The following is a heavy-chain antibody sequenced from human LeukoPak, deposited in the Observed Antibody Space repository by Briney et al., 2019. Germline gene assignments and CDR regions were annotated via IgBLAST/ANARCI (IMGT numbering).Heavy chain of an antibody. V-gene: IGHV1-8*01. CDR2: MNPNSGNT. CDR3: VRRLDTIEFNL. CDR1: GYTFTSYD. Sequence: ASVKVSCKASGYTFTSYDINWVRQAPGQGLEWLGWMNPNSGNTDYSQTFQGRLTMARDTSTRTAYMELSSLKPEDTAVYYCVRRLDTIEFNLWGQGTLVTVSS. D-gene: IGHD5-18*01. J-gene: IGHJ4*02.